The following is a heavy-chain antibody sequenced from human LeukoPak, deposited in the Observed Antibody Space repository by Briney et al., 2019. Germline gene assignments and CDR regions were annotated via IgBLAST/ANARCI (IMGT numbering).Heavy chain of an antibody. CDR1: GYTLTELS. J-gene: IGHJ4*02. V-gene: IGHV1-24*01. Sequence: ASVKVSCKVSGYTLTELSMHWVRQAPGKGLEWMGGFDPEDGETIYAQKFQGRVTMTEDTSTDTAYMELSSLRSEDTAVYYCATLIGYYDSSGYYLEYWGQGTLVTISS. CDR2: FDPEDGET. D-gene: IGHD3-22*01. CDR3: ATLIGYYDSSGYYLEY.